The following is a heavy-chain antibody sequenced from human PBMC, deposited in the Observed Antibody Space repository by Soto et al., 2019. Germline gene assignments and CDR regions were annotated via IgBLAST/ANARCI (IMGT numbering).Heavy chain of an antibody. J-gene: IGHJ6*02. CDR1: GGSISSGDYY. CDR2: IYYSGST. Sequence: SETLSLTCTVSGGSISSGDYYWSWIRQPPGKGLEWIGYIYYSGSTYYNPSLKSRVTISVDTSKNQFSLKLSSVTAADTAVYYCARAQSNWNYVYYGMDVWGQGTTVTVSS. D-gene: IGHD1-20*01. CDR3: ARAQSNWNYVYYGMDV. V-gene: IGHV4-30-4*01.